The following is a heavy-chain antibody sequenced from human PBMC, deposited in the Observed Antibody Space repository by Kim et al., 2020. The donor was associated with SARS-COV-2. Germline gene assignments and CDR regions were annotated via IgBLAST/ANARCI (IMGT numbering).Heavy chain of an antibody. J-gene: IGHJ4*02. V-gene: IGHV3-74*01. D-gene: IGHD6-13*01. CDR2: INGDGSIT. Sequence: GGSLRLSCVASGLTFSKTGMHWVRQVPGKGLVWVSRINGDGSITTYADSVKGRFSISRDNAKNTLYLQMNSLRAEDTAVYYCAREVYSASWYVWGQGTLVT. CDR3: AREVYSASWYV. CDR1: GLTFSKTG.